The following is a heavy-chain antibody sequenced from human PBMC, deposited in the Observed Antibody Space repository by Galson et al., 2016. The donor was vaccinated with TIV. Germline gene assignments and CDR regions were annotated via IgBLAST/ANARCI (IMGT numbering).Heavy chain of an antibody. Sequence: SVKVSCKASGYSSATHGINWVRQAPGQGLEWMGRIIPLFRAANSAQKFQGRLTITADESTSTAYMELTSLRSEDTAVYYCAREGAAVTNGYNMDVWGKGTTVTVSS. D-gene: IGHD6-25*01. CDR2: IIPLFRAA. V-gene: IGHV1-69*13. J-gene: IGHJ6*03. CDR1: GYSSATHG. CDR3: AREGAAVTNGYNMDV.